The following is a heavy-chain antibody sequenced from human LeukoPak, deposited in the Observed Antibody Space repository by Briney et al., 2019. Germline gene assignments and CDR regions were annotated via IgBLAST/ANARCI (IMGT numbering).Heavy chain of an antibody. V-gene: IGHV4-39*01. CDR2: IYYSGST. D-gene: IGHD6-6*01. CDR1: GGSISSSSYY. Sequence: PSETLSLTCTVSGGSISSSSYYWGWIRQPPGKGLEWIGSIYYSGSTYYNPSLKSRVTISVDTSKNQFSLKLSSVTAADTAVYYCARLHGIAARTSDAFDIWGQGTMVTVSS. CDR3: ARLHGIAARTSDAFDI. J-gene: IGHJ3*02.